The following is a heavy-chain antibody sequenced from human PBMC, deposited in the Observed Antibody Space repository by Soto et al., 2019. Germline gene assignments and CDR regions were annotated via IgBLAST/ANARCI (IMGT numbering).Heavy chain of an antibody. CDR2: IYYSGST. CDR1: GGSISSYY. Sequence: SETLSLTCTVSGGSISSYYWSWIRQPPGKGLEWIGYIYYSGSTNYNPSLKSRVTISVDTSKNQFSLKLSSVTAADTAVYYCARHFPHPGDTAAAGLFDYWGQGTLVTVSS. CDR3: ARHFPHPGDTAAAGLFDY. D-gene: IGHD6-13*01. J-gene: IGHJ4*02. V-gene: IGHV4-59*08.